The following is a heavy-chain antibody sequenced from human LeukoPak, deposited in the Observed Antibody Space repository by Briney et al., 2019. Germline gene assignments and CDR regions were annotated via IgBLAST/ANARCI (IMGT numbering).Heavy chain of an antibody. V-gene: IGHV3-64D*06. CDR1: GFTFSSSA. D-gene: IGHD6-6*01. Sequence: GGSLRLSCSASGFTFSSSAMHWVRQAPGKGLEYVSAICSNGGSTYYADSVKGRFTISRDNSKNTLYLQMSSLRVEDTAVYYRGKDRRGSSGVGYFAYWRQQTLLTVSS. CDR3: GKDRRGSSGVGYFAY. CDR2: ICSNGGST. J-gene: IGHJ4*02.